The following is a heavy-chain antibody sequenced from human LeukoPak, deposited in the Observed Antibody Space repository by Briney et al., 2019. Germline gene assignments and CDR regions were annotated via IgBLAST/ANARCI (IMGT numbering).Heavy chain of an antibody. D-gene: IGHD1-7*01. CDR2: ISSGGST. V-gene: IGHV3-66*01. CDR1: GFTFSSYE. Sequence: GGSLRLSCAASGFTFSSYEMNWVRQAPGKGLEWVSLISSGGSTYYADSVRGRFTISRDNSKNTLYLQMNSLRAEDTAVYYCARDWGNWNYDYWGQGTLVTVSS. CDR3: ARDWGNWNYDY. J-gene: IGHJ4*02.